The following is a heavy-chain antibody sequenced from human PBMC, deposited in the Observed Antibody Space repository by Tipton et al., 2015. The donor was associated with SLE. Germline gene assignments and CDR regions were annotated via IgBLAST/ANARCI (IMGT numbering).Heavy chain of an antibody. Sequence: TLSLTCTVSGGSISSGSYYWSWFRQAPGKGLEWIGYISNSETTNYNPSLKSRVTISVDTSKNQFSLKLRSVTAADTAVYYCAGAWQGYCSGGTCYVLDYWGQGTLVTVSS. D-gene: IGHD2-15*01. CDR3: AGAWQGYCSGGTCYVLDY. V-gene: IGHV4-61*01. CDR2: ISNSETT. J-gene: IGHJ4*02. CDR1: GGSISSGSYY.